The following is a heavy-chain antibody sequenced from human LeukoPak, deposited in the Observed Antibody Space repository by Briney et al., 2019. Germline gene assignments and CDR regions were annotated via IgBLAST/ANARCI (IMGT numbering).Heavy chain of an antibody. V-gene: IGHV4-59*12. D-gene: IGHD3-16*02. CDR3: ARGLYDYVWGSYRYTPPQYFDY. CDR1: GGSISSYY. CDR2: IYYSGST. J-gene: IGHJ4*02. Sequence: SETLSLTCTVSGGSISSYYWSWIRQPPGKGLEWIGYIYYSGSTNYNPSLKSRVTISVDTSKSQFSLKLSSVTAADTAVYYCARGLYDYVWGSYRYTPPQYFDYWGQGTLVTVSS.